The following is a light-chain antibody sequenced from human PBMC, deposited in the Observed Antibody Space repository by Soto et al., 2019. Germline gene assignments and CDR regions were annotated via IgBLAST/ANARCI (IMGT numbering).Light chain of an antibody. V-gene: IGKV3-11*01. Sequence: EVVLTQSPDTLSFSPWYTATIYCRASQSVDRYVAWYQQKLGQAPRLLIYDTYTRATGVGARFTGSGSATDFSLTITSLEPEDFAVYFCQQRGKWPSTFGPGTKVDIK. CDR2: DTY. CDR1: QSVDRY. CDR3: QQRGKWPST. J-gene: IGKJ2*02.